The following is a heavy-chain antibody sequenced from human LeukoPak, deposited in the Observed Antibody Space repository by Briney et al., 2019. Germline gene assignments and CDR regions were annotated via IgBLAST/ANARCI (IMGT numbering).Heavy chain of an antibody. CDR2: IYTMRSA. J-gene: IGHJ4*02. Sequence: SGTLSLTCTVSGRGLSSYYGSWIRQPAGTGLEWIGRIYTMRSATFNLSLNIRVTMSVDPSKNQFSLKLGSVTAAYTAVYYCAGSRIAAHPEMYYFDYWGQGTLVTVSS. CDR1: GRGLSSYY. D-gene: IGHD6-6*01. CDR3: AGSRIAAHPEMYYFDY. V-gene: IGHV4-4*07.